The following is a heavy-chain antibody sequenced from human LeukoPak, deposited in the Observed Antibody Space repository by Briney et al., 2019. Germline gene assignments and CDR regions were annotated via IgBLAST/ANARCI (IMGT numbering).Heavy chain of an antibody. Sequence: PGGSLRLSCAASGFTFSRYAMAWVRQAPGKGLEWVSAISGSGTGTHYADSVKGRFTVSRDNSKNTLYLQLNSLRADDTAVYYCAKDSWPVVVPAAKYDPWGQGALVTVSS. CDR1: GFTFSRYA. D-gene: IGHD2-2*01. V-gene: IGHV3-23*01. CDR2: ISGSGTGT. CDR3: AKDSWPVVVPAAKYDP. J-gene: IGHJ5*02.